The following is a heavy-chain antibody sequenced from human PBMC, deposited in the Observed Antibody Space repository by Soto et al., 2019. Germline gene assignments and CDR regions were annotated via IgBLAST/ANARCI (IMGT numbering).Heavy chain of an antibody. Sequence: PSETLSLTCTVSGGSISSGGYYWIWLRQHPGQGLEWIGYIYYSGSTYYNPSLKSRVTISVDTTKNQFSLKLSSVTAADTAVYYCARDHDRGAGFDYWGQGTLVTVSS. D-gene: IGHD3-22*01. CDR3: ARDHDRGAGFDY. CDR1: GGSISSGGYY. J-gene: IGHJ4*02. V-gene: IGHV4-31*03. CDR2: IYYSGST.